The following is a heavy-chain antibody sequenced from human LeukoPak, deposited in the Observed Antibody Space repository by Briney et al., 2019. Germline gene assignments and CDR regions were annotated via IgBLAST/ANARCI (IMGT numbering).Heavy chain of an antibody. D-gene: IGHD3/OR15-3a*01. CDR1: GFTFSSYW. CDR3: ARRFRDWGNAFDI. J-gene: IGHJ3*02. V-gene: IGHV3-7*01. CDR2: IKQDGSEK. Sequence: GGSLRLSCAASGFTFSSYWMSWVRQAPGKGLEWVANIKQDGSEKYYVDSVKGRFTISRDNAKNSLHLQMNSLRAEDTAVYYSARRFRDWGNAFDIWGQGTMVTVSS.